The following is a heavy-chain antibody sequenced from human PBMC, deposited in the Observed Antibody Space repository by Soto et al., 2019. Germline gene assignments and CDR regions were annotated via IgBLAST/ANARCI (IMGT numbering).Heavy chain of an antibody. Sequence: GGSLRLSCAASGFTFSNAWMSWVRHSPGKGLEWVGRIKSKTDGGTTDYAAPVKGRFTISRDDSKNTLYLQMKSLKTEDTAVYYCNTKTRMVHDYYYGMEVWGQGTTVTVSS. CDR3: NTKTRMVHDYYYGMEV. CDR1: GFTFSNAW. D-gene: IGHD2-8*01. CDR2: IKSKTDGGTT. J-gene: IGHJ6*02. V-gene: IGHV3-15*01.